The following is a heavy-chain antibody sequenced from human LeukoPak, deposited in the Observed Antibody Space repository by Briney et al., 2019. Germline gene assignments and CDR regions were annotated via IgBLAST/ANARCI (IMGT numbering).Heavy chain of an antibody. CDR1: GCSFSSYS. Sequence: GGSLRLSCAASGCSFSSYSMNWVRQPPGKGLEWVSSISSSSSYIYYADSVKGRFTISRDNAKNSLYLQMNSLRAEDTAVYYCARDGLAAAGTVCDYWGQGTLVTVSS. CDR2: ISSSSSYI. D-gene: IGHD6-13*01. V-gene: IGHV3-21*01. CDR3: ARDGLAAAGTVCDY. J-gene: IGHJ4*02.